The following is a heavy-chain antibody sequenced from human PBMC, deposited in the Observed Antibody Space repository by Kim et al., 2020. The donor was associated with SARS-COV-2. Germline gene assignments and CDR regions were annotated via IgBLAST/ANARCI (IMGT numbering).Heavy chain of an antibody. Sequence: GGSLRLSCAASGFTFSNYGMHWVRQAPGKGLEWVTVIWYDGSNKYYADSVKGRFTISRDNSKNTLYLQMNSLRAEDTAVYYCARGGVTAHDIWGQGTMGTVSS. CDR2: IWYDGSNK. D-gene: IGHD2-21*02. CDR1: GFTFSNYG. V-gene: IGHV3-33*01. CDR3: ARGGVTAHDI. J-gene: IGHJ3*02.